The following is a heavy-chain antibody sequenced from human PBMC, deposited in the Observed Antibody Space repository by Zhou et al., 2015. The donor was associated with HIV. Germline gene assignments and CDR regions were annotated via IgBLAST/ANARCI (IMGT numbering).Heavy chain of an antibody. CDR2: INPSGGAT. Sequence: QVQLVQSGAEVKKPGASVKVSCKTSGYTFTNHYVHWVRQAPGQGLEWMGVINPSGGATDYAQKFQGGLTLTRDPSTSTVYMELSRLRSEDTAVYYCARGGRVNSFRSLLVGYYYYPMDVWGQGTTVTVSS. CDR3: ARGGRVNSFRSLLVGYYYYPMDV. V-gene: IGHV1-46*01. J-gene: IGHJ6*02. D-gene: IGHD3-16*02. CDR1: GYTFTNHY.